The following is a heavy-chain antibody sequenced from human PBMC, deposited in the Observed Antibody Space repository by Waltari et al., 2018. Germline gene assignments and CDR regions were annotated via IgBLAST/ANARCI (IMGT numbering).Heavy chain of an antibody. D-gene: IGHD3-22*01. CDR3: ARVSGGDYYDSSRTEGFDY. Sequence: QVQLLESGGGVVQPGRSLRLSCEASGFTFSSYAMHWVRQAPGKGLEWVAVISYDGSNKYYADSVKGRFTISRDNSKNTLYVQMNSLRAEDTAVYYCARVSGGDYYDSSRTEGFDYWGQGTLVTVSS. CDR1: GFTFSSYA. V-gene: IGHV3-30*04. CDR2: ISYDGSNK. J-gene: IGHJ4*02.